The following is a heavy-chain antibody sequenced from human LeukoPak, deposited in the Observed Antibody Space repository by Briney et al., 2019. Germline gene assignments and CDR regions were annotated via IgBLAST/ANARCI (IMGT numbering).Heavy chain of an antibody. CDR3: ARDLTTPANWFDP. Sequence: SETLSLTCTVSGGSISSSSYYWGWIRQPPGKGLEWIRSIYYSGSTYYNPSLKSRVTISVDTSKNQFSLKLSSVTAADTAVYYCARDLTTPANWFDPWGQGTLVTVSS. D-gene: IGHD3-3*01. V-gene: IGHV4-39*07. CDR2: IYYSGST. J-gene: IGHJ5*02. CDR1: GGSISSSSYY.